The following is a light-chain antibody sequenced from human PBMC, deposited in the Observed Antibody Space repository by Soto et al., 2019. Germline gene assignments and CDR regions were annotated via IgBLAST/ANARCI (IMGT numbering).Light chain of an antibody. Sequence: DIQMTQSPSFVSASVGDRVAITCRASQGIGSWLAWYQQKPGEAPKLLIYGASALRSGVPSRFNGSGSGTDFTLTISSLQTEDFATYFCQQSNSFPLTFGGGTKVEIK. J-gene: IGKJ4*01. CDR1: QGIGSW. V-gene: IGKV1-12*01. CDR2: GAS. CDR3: QQSNSFPLT.